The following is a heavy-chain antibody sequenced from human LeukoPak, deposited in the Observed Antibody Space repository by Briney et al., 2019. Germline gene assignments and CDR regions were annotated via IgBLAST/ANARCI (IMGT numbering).Heavy chain of an antibody. CDR3: ARVHHSGWEQYFQH. J-gene: IGHJ1*01. CDR1: GFTFSSYS. Sequence: PGGSLRLSCAASGFTFSSYSMNWVRQAPGKGLEWVSSISSSSSYIYYADSVKGRFTISRDNARNSLYLQMNSLRAEDTAVYYCARVHHSGWEQYFQHWGQGTLVTVSS. V-gene: IGHV3-21*01. D-gene: IGHD6-19*01. CDR2: ISSSSSYI.